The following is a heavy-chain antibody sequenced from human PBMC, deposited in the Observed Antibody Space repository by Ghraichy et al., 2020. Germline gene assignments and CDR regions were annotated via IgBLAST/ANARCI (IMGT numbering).Heavy chain of an antibody. Sequence: GGSLRLSCAASGFTFSSFTMNWVHQAPGKGLEWISYITRSSTSYYADSVKGRFTISRDNAENSLYLQMNSLRDEDTAVYYCARDLAYAFDVWGQGTMVTVS. J-gene: IGHJ3*01. CDR1: GFTFSSFT. V-gene: IGHV3-48*02. D-gene: IGHD3-16*01. CDR2: ITRSSTS. CDR3: ARDLAYAFDV.